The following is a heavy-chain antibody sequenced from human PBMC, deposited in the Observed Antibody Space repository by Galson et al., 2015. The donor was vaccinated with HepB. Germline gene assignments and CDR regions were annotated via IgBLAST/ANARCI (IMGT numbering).Heavy chain of an antibody. J-gene: IGHJ6*02. Sequence: SVKVSCKASGYTFTGYYMHWVRQAPGQGLEWVGWINPNSGGTNYAQKFQGWVTTTRDTSISTAYMELSRLRSDDTAVYYCARDHGSGPFRYGMDVWGQGTTVTVSS. CDR2: INPNSGGT. CDR3: ARDHGSGPFRYGMDV. CDR1: GYTFTGYY. V-gene: IGHV1-2*04. D-gene: IGHD3-10*01.